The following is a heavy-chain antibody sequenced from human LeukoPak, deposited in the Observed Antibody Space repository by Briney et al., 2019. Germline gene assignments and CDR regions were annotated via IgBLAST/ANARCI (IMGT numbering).Heavy chain of an antibody. J-gene: IGHJ6*03. Sequence: GGSLRLSCAASGFTFSSYGMHWVRQAPGKGLEWVAVISYDGSNKYYADSVKGRFTISRDNSKNTLYLQMNSLRAEDTAVYYCAKDPVGYSSRWYPTYYYYYMDVWGKGTTVTVSS. V-gene: IGHV3-30*18. CDR3: AKDPVGYSSRWYPTYYYYYMDV. CDR1: GFTFSSYG. D-gene: IGHD6-13*01. CDR2: ISYDGSNK.